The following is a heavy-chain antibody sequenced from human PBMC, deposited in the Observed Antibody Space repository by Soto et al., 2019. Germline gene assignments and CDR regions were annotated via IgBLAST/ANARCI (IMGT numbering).Heavy chain of an antibody. D-gene: IGHD6-19*01. J-gene: IGHJ6*02. V-gene: IGHV3-30*18. CDR1: GFTFSSYG. CDR2: ISYDGSNK. Sequence: QVQLVESGGGVVQPGRSLRLSCAASGFTFSSYGMHWVRQAPGKGLEWVAIISYDGSNKYYADSLKGRFTVSRDNSKNTLYLQMSSLRAEDRAVYYCVKDGSSGWPYYYGMDVWGQGTTVTVSS. CDR3: VKDGSSGWPYYYGMDV.